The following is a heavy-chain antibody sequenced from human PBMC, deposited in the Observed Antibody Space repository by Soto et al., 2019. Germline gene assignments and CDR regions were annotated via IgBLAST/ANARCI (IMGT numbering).Heavy chain of an antibody. J-gene: IGHJ4*02. Sequence: EVQLLESGGGLVQPGGSLRLSCAASGFTFSSYAMSWVRQAPGKGLEWVSAISGSGGSTYYADSVKGRFTISRDNSKNTLYMQMNSLRAEDTGVYYCAKHPTSPGLIELWFSDYWGQGTLVTVSS. D-gene: IGHD5-18*01. CDR2: ISGSGGST. V-gene: IGHV3-23*01. CDR1: GFTFSSYA. CDR3: AKHPTSPGLIELWFSDY.